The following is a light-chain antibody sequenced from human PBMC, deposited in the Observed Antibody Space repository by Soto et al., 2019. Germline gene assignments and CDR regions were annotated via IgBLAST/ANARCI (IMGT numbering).Light chain of an antibody. CDR1: QSVNSNY. Sequence: EMVMTQSPAILSVSPGESATLSCRASQSVNSNYLAWYQQKPGQAPRLLIYGASSRATGIPDRFSGSGSGTDFTLTISRLEPEDFAVYYCQQYGSSPQTFGQGTKVDIK. V-gene: IGKV3-20*01. CDR2: GAS. J-gene: IGKJ1*01. CDR3: QQYGSSPQT.